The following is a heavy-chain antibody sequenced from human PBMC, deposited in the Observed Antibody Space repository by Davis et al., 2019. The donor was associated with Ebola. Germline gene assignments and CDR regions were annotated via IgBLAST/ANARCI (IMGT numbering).Heavy chain of an antibody. CDR1: GYTFTSYY. Sequence: AASVKVSCKASGYTFTSYYMHWVRQAPGQGLEWMGIINPSGGSTNYAQKFQGRVTITADKSTSTAYMELSSLRSEDTAVYYCALIAAARYRADYWGQGTLVTVSS. CDR2: INPSGGST. CDR3: ALIAAARYRADY. V-gene: IGHV1-46*01. D-gene: IGHD6-13*01. J-gene: IGHJ4*02.